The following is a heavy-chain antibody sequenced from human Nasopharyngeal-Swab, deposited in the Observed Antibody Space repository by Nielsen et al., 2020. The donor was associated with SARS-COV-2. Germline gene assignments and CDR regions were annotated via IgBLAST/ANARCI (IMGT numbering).Heavy chain of an antibody. CDR2: ISSSGSTI. D-gene: IGHD1-26*01. CDR1: GFTFSDYY. J-gene: IGHJ4*02. Sequence: GESLKISCAASGFTFSDYYMSWIRQAPGKGLEWVSYISSSGSTIYYADSVKGRFTISRDNAKNSLYLQMNSLRAEDTAVYYWSRAREKVGATYYWGQGTLVTVSS. CDR3: SRAREKVGATYY. V-gene: IGHV3-11*01.